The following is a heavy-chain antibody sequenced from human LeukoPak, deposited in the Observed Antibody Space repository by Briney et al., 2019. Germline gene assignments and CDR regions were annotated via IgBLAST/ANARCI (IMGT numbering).Heavy chain of an antibody. Sequence: GGSLRLSCAASGFTFSGSAIHWVRQAPGKGLEWVSAISRDGSGTYYADSVKGRFTISRDNSKNTVFLQMNSLEPDDTAVYYCARDAFYSSGTYFDYWGQGNLVTVSA. J-gene: IGHJ4*02. CDR2: ISRDGSGT. CDR1: GFTFSGSA. D-gene: IGHD3-10*01. V-gene: IGHV3-30*04. CDR3: ARDAFYSSGTYFDY.